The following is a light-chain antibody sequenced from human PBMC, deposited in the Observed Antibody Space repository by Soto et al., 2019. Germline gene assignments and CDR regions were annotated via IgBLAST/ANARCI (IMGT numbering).Light chain of an antibody. J-gene: IGLJ2*01. V-gene: IGLV2-14*01. CDR2: EVS. Sequence: HSVLTQPSSVSGSPGQSITISCTGTISDVGGYNYVSWYLQHPGKAPKLMIYEVSNRPSGVSNRFSGSKSGNAASLTISGLQAEDEADYYCTSYTSNSTVVFGGGTKVTVL. CDR1: ISDVGGYNY. CDR3: TSYTSNSTVV.